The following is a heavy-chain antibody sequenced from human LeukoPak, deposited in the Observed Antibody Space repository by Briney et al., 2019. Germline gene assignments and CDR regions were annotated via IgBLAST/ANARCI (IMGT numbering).Heavy chain of an antibody. V-gene: IGHV3-23*01. J-gene: IGHJ5*02. CDR1: GFTFSHYD. CDR3: AKDLSRAVAADWFDP. D-gene: IGHD6-19*01. Sequence: GGSLRLSCAASGFTFSHYDMSWVRQAPGKGLEGVSSISDSGGSTYYADSVEGRFTISRDNSKNTLYLQMTNLRAADTAVYYCAKDLSRAVAADWFDPWDQGSLVTVSS. CDR2: ISDSGGST.